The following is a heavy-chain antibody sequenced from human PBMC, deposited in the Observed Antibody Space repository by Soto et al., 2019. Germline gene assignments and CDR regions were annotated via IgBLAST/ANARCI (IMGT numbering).Heavy chain of an antibody. J-gene: IGHJ5*02. D-gene: IGHD2-2*01. CDR3: AREIVLVPAAFFDP. CDR1: GGSISSGDYY. CDR2: IYYSGST. Sequence: PSETLSLTCTVSGGSISSGDYYWSWIRQPPGKGLEWIGYIYYSGSTYYNPSLKSRVTISVDTSKNQFSLKLSSVTAADTAVYYCAREIVLVPAAFFDPWGQGTLVTVSS. V-gene: IGHV4-30-4*01.